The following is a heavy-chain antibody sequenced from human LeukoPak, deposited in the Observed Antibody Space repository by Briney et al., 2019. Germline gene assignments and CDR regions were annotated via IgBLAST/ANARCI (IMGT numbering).Heavy chain of an antibody. CDR1: GGSISSSSYY. V-gene: IGHV4-39*02. Sequence: PETLSLTCTVSGGSISSSSYYWGWIRQPPGKGLEWIGSIYYSGSTYYNPYLKSRVTISVDTSKNQFSLKLSSVTAADTAVYYCAREGDGYSGRLDYWGQGTLVTVSS. D-gene: IGHD5-24*01. CDR3: AREGDGYSGRLDY. CDR2: IYYSGST. J-gene: IGHJ4*02.